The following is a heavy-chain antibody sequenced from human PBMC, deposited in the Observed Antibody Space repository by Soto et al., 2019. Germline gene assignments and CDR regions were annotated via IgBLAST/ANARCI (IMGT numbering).Heavy chain of an antibody. D-gene: IGHD1-7*01. V-gene: IGHV4-4*07. CDR1: GGSISSYY. CDR3: ARVGKLELQGGAFDI. J-gene: IGHJ3*02. CDR2: IYTSGST. Sequence: SETLSLTCTVSGGSISSYYWSWIRQPAGKGLEWIGRIYTSGSTNYNPSLKSRVTMSVDTSKNQFSLKLSSVTAADTAVHYCARVGKLELQGGAFDIWGQGTMVTVSS.